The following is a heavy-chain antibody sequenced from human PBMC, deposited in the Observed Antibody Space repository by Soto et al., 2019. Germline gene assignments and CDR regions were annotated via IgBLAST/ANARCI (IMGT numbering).Heavy chain of an antibody. J-gene: IGHJ6*02. CDR3: ARISPVDPHDYVNGGLDV. D-gene: IGHD3-16*01. CDR2: FYHSGNS. CDR1: GGSIRSYY. Sequence: SETLSLTCSVSGGSIRSYYWSWIRQSPEKGLEWIGYFYHSGNSNYNPSLKSRGTISVDTSQNQLSLSLRSVTAADTAVYFCARISPVDPHDYVNGGLDVGGQGTTVTVSS. V-gene: IGHV4-59*01.